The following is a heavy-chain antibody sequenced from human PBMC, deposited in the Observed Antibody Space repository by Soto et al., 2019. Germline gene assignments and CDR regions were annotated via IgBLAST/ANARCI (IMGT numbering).Heavy chain of an antibody. Sequence: ASVKVSCKTSGYTFTSYYIHWVRQAPGQGLEWMGIISPGGTTTYAQKFQGRVTMTRDTSTSTVYMELSSLRSDDTGIYYCVRDPWNDWGQGTLVTVSS. CDR2: ISPGGTT. V-gene: IGHV1-46*01. CDR3: VRDPWND. CDR1: GYTFTSYY. J-gene: IGHJ4*02. D-gene: IGHD1-1*01.